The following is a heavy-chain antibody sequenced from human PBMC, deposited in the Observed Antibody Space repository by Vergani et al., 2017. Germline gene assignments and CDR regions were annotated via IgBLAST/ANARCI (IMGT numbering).Heavy chain of an antibody. V-gene: IGHV3-21*01. J-gene: IGHJ4*02. CDR1: GFTFSSYS. CDR3: ARDGTIRDIVVVPAAIPFDY. CDR2: ISSSSSYI. Sequence: EVQLVESGGGLVKPGGSLRLSCAASGFTFSSYSMNWVRQAPGKGLEWVSSISSSSSYIYYADSVKGRFTISRDNAKNSLYLQMNSRRAEDTAVYYCARDGTIRDIVVVPAAIPFDYWGQGTLVTVSS. D-gene: IGHD2-2*02.